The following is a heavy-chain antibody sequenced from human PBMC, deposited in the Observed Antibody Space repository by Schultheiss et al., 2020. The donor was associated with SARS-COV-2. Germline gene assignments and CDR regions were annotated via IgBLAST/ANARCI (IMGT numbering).Heavy chain of an antibody. CDR3: ARDQKGIAAHAYYYYGMDV. D-gene: IGHD6-6*01. CDR1: GDSVSSNSAA. CDR2: TYYRSKWYN. J-gene: IGHJ6*02. Sequence: SQTLSLTCAISGDSVSSNSAAWNWIRQSPSRGLEWLGRTYYRSKWYNDYAVSVKSRITINPDTSKNQFSLQLNSVTPEDTAVYYCARDQKGIAAHAYYYYGMDVWGQGTTVTVSS. V-gene: IGHV6-1*01.